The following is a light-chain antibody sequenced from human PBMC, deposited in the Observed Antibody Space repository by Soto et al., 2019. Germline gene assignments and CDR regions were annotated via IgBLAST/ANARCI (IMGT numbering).Light chain of an antibody. V-gene: IGLV3-21*04. CDR3: QVWDISSNHVV. Sequence: SYELTQPPSVSVAPGKTARITCGGNNIGSKSVHWYQQKAGQAPILAMYYGSDRPSGIPERFSGSNSGNTATLTISTVEAGDEADYYCQVWDISSNHVVFGGGTKLTVL. CDR1: NIGSKS. J-gene: IGLJ2*01. CDR2: YGS.